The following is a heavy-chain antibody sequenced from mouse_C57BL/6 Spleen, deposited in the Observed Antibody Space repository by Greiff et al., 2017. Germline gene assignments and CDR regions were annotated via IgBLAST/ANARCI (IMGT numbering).Heavy chain of an antibody. CDR3: ARSFFYYGSSYGYFDV. V-gene: IGHV2-9-1*01. Sequence: QVQLKESGPGLVAPSQSLSITCTVSGFSLTSYAISWVRQPPGKGLEWLGVLWTGGGTNYNSALKSRLSISKDNSKSQVFLKMNSLQTDDTARYYCARSFFYYGSSYGYFDVWGTGTTVTVSS. CDR1: GFSLTSYA. J-gene: IGHJ1*03. CDR2: LWTGGGT. D-gene: IGHD1-1*01.